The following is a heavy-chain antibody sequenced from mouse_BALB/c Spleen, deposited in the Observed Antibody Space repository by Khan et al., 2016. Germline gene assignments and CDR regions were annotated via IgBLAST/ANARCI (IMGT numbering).Heavy chain of an antibody. V-gene: IGHV1-4*01. CDR1: GYTFTIYT. CDR2: INPSSGYT. D-gene: IGHD2-1*01. CDR3: ARSRRMGGNYLFDY. Sequence: QVQLQQSGAELARPGASVKMSCKASGYTFTIYTMHWVKQRPGQGLEWIGYINPSSGYTNYNQKFKDKATLTADKSSSTAYMQLSSLTSEDSAGYYWARSRRMGGNYLFDYWGQGTTLTVSS. J-gene: IGHJ2*01.